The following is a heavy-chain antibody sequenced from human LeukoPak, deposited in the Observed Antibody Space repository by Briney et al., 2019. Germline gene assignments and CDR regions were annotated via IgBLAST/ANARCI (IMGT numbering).Heavy chain of an antibody. V-gene: IGHV1-69*05. CDR1: GGTFSSYA. CDR2: IIPIFGTA. J-gene: IGHJ4*02. D-gene: IGHD6-6*01. Sequence: GSSVKVSCKASGGTFSSYAISWVPQAPGQGLEWMGRIIPIFGTANYAQKFQGRVTITTDESTSTAYMELSSLRSEDTAVYYCARDLDGYSSSSVVYFDYWGQGTLVTVSS. CDR3: ARDLDGYSSSSVVYFDY.